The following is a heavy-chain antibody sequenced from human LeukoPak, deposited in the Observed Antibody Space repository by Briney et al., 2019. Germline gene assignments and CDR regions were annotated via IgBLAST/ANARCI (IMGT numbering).Heavy chain of an antibody. J-gene: IGHJ5*02. D-gene: IGHD2-8*01. Sequence: SETLSLTCTVSGGSISSDYWSWIRQPPGKGLEWIGYIHNSGSANYNPSLKSRVTISVDKSKNQFSLRLSSVTAADTAVYYCARVNCTNGVCYNSRGWFDPWGQGTLVTVSS. CDR1: GGSISSDY. V-gene: IGHV4-59*01. CDR3: ARVNCTNGVCYNSRGWFDP. CDR2: IHNSGSA.